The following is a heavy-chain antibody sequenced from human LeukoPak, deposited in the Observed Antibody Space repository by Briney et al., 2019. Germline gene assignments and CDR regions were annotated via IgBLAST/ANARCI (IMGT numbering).Heavy chain of an antibody. J-gene: IGHJ5*02. V-gene: IGHV3-23*01. Sequence: GGSLRLSCAASGFTFSSYAMSCGRQAPGKGLEGGSAISGSGCSTYYADSVKGRFTISRDNSKNTLCLQMNSLRAEDTAVYYCAKDQGLLDPWGQGTLVTVSS. CDR3: AKDQGLLDP. D-gene: IGHD6-25*01. CDR2: ISGSGCST. CDR1: GFTFSSYA.